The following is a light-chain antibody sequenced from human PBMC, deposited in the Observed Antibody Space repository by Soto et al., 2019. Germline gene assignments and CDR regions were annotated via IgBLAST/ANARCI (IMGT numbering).Light chain of an antibody. CDR3: SSYTSSSSLV. V-gene: IGLV2-14*01. Sequence: QSALTPPASVSGSPGQSITISCTGTSSDVGGYNYVSWYQQHPGKAPKLMIYDVSNRPSGVSNRFSGSKSGNTASLTISGRQAEDEADYYCSSYTSSSSLVFGGGTKRTVL. CDR1: SSDVGGYNY. J-gene: IGLJ2*01. CDR2: DVS.